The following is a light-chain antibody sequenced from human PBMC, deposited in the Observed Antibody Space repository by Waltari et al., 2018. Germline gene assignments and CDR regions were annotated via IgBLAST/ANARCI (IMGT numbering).Light chain of an antibody. J-gene: IGLJ2*01. V-gene: IGLV1-40*01. Sequence: QSVLTQPPSVSGTPGQRVTISCSGSTSNIGAGHDVPWYQHLPGTAPKLLIYGNNNRASGVPDRFSGSKSGTSAALAITGLQAYDEADYFCQSFDNMLSGGVVFGGGTKLAVL. CDR2: GNN. CDR3: QSFDNMLSGGVV. CDR1: TSNIGAGHD.